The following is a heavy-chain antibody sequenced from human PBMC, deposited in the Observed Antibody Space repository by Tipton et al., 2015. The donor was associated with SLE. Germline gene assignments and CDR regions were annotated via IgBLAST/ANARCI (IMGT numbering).Heavy chain of an antibody. CDR2: IRYDGSNK. J-gene: IGHJ6*02. V-gene: IGHV3-30*02. Sequence: GSLRLSCAASGLTLSSYGMHWVRQAPGKGLEWVAFIRYDGSNKYYADSVKGRFTISRDNSKNTIYLQMNSLRAEDTAVYYCAGVVRHLGKYYGMDVWGQGTTVTVSS. CDR1: GLTLSSYG. D-gene: IGHD2-2*01. CDR3: AGVVRHLGKYYGMDV.